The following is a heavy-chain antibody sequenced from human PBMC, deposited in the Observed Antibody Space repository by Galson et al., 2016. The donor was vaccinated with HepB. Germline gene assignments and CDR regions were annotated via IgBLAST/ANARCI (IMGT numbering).Heavy chain of an antibody. CDR1: GFTFSNHW. V-gene: IGHV3-7*03. CDR3: VRRHWYDTPWGYFDY. CDR2: IKHDGSEI. Sequence: SLRLSCAASGFTFSNHWMIWVRQTPGKGLEWVANIKHDGSEIYYVDSVKGRFSISRDNAKCSLSLQMNSLRVEDTAMYYCVRRHWYDTPWGYFDYWGQGTQVTVSS. D-gene: IGHD1-1*01. J-gene: IGHJ4*02.